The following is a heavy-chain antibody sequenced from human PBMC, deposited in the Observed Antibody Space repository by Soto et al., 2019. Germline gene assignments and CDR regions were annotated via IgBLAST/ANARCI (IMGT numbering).Heavy chain of an antibody. V-gene: IGHV4-30-2*01. CDR2: IYHSGST. J-gene: IGHJ5*02. Sequence: SETLSLTCAVSGGSISSGGYSWSWIRQPPGKGLEWIGYIYHSGSTYYNPSLKSRVTISVDRSKNQFSLKLSSVTAADTAVYYCARAIKSNSGNNNWFDPWGQGTLVTVSS. D-gene: IGHD1-26*01. CDR3: ARAIKSNSGNNNWFDP. CDR1: GGSISSGGYS.